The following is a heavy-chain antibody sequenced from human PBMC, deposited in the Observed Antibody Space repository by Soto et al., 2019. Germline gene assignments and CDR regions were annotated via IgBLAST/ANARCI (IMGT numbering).Heavy chain of an antibody. CDR3: ARDLWGYCGTDCYPLDV. CDR2: MYNTGST. CDR1: GGYISGYY. Sequence: SETLPLTCTVSGGYISGYYWSWILQTPGKGLEWIGYMYNTGSTVYNPSFKSRVTISVDTSKNQFSLKLNSVTAADTAVYYCARDLWGYCGTDCYPLDVWGQGTTVTVSS. D-gene: IGHD2-21*02. J-gene: IGHJ6*02. V-gene: IGHV4-59*01.